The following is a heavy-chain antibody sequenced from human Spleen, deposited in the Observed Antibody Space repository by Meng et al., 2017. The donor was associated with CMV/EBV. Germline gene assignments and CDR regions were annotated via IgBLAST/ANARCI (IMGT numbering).Heavy chain of an antibody. J-gene: IGHJ4*02. CDR2: ISGSGGST. V-gene: IGHV3-23*01. CDR3: ATALGWYYFDY. CDR1: GFTFSTYG. D-gene: IGHD6-19*01. Sequence: GGSLRLSCAGSGFTFSTYGMSWVRQAPGKGLEWVSAISGSGGSTYYADSVKGRFTISRDNSKNTLYLQMNSLRAEDTAVYYCATALGWYYFDYWGQGTLVTVSS.